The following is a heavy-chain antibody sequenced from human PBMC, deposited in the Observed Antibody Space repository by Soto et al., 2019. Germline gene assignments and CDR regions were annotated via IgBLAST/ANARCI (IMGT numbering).Heavy chain of an antibody. CDR1: GGTFSSYT. D-gene: IGHD3-22*01. V-gene: IGHV1-69*02. Sequence: QVQLVQSGAEVKKPGSSVKVSCKASGGTFSSYTISWVRQAPGQGLEWMGRIIPILGIANYAQKFQGRVTITADKSTSTAYMELSSPRSEDTAVYYCARGTYYYDSSGYYSHDAFDIWGQGTMVTVSS. J-gene: IGHJ3*02. CDR2: IIPILGIA. CDR3: ARGTYYYDSSGYYSHDAFDI.